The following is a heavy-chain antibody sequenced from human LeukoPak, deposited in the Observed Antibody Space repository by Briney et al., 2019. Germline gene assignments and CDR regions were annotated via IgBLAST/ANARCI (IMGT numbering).Heavy chain of an antibody. CDR1: GVTFSSYA. J-gene: IGHJ4*02. CDR2: IGGTGGDT. D-gene: IGHD6-19*01. CDR3: ASPRGYSSGLLDY. Sequence: PGGSLRLSCAASGVTFSSYAMTWVRLAPGKGLEWVSAIGGTGGDTYYADSVKGRFTISRDNSKNTLYLQMNSLRAEDTAVYYCASPRGYSSGLLDYWGQGTLVTVSS. V-gene: IGHV3-23*01.